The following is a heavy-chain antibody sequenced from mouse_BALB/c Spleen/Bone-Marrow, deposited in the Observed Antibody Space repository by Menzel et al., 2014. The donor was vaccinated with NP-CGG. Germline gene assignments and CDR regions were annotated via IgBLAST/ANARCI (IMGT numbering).Heavy chain of an antibody. CDR1: GYTFINYW. J-gene: IGHJ4*01. CDR2: IYPSDSYT. Sequence: VQLVESGAELVRPGAPVKVSCKASGYTFINYWINWVRQRPGQGLEWIGNIYPSDSYTNYNQKFKDKATLTVDKSSSTAYMQLNSPTSEDSAVYYCTRMYYNYYAMDYWGQGTSVTVSS. V-gene: IGHV1S126*01. CDR3: TRMYYNYYAMDY. D-gene: IGHD1-3*01.